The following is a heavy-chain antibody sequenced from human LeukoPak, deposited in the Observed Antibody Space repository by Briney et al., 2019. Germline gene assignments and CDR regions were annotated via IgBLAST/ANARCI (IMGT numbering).Heavy chain of an antibody. CDR3: AIGYCSGGSCYGYYYGMDV. Sequence: SVKVSCEASGGTFSSYAISWVRQAPGQGLEWTGGIIPIFGTANYAQKFQGRVTITADESTSTAYMELSSLRSEDTAVYYCAIGYCSGGSCYGYYYGMDVWGKGTTVTVSS. J-gene: IGHJ6*04. D-gene: IGHD2-15*01. V-gene: IGHV1-69*13. CDR2: IIPIFGTA. CDR1: GGTFSSYA.